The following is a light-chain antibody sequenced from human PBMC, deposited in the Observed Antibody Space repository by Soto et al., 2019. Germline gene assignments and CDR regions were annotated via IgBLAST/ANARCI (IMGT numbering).Light chain of an antibody. Sequence: EIVMTQSPATLSVSPGERATLSCRASQSVSSNLAWYQQKPGQAPRLLIYGASTRATGIPARFSGSGSGTAFPLTISSLQSEDFAVYYCQQYTNWPTFGPGTKVDIK. V-gene: IGKV3-15*01. J-gene: IGKJ3*01. CDR1: QSVSSN. CDR3: QQYTNWPT. CDR2: GAS.